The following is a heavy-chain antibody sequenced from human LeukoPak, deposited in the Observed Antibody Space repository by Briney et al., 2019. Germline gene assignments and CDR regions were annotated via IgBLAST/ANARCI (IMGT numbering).Heavy chain of an antibody. V-gene: IGHV3-11*04. Sequence: RTGGSLRLSCAASGFTFSDYYMSWIRQAPGKGLEWVSYISSSGSTIYYADSVKGRFTISRDNAKNSLYLQMNSLRAEDTAVYYCARDQSYSSSFFDYWGQGTLVTVSS. D-gene: IGHD6-13*01. J-gene: IGHJ4*02. CDR3: ARDQSYSSSFFDY. CDR1: GFTFSDYY. CDR2: ISSSGSTI.